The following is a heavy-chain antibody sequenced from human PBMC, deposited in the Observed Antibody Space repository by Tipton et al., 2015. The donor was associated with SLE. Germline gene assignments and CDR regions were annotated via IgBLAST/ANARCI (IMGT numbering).Heavy chain of an antibody. CDR3: AWNGGWCFRMGV. D-gene: IGHD4/OR15-4a*01. CDR2: ISDSGSTV. CDR1: GFTFSDSY. V-gene: IGHV3-11*01. J-gene: IGHJ6*03. Sequence: SLRLSCAASGFTFSDSYMSWIRQAPGKGLEWLSYISDSGSTVYYADSVKGRFTVSRDSAKNSLYLQMNSLRDEDTAVYYCAWNGGWCFRMGVWGKGPAVAFSS.